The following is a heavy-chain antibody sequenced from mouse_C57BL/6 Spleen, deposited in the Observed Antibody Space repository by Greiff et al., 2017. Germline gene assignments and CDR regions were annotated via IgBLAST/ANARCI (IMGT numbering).Heavy chain of an antibody. J-gene: IGHJ4*01. CDR1: GYSFTGYY. Sequence: EVQLQQSGPELVKPGASVKISCKASGYSFTGYYMNWVKQSPEKSLEWIGEINPSTGGTTYNQKLKAKATLTVDKSSSTAYMQSMSLTAEDSAVYYCAIKLRDYYSMDYWGQGTSVTVSS. V-gene: IGHV1-42*01. CDR3: AIKLRDYYSMDY. D-gene: IGHD1-1*01. CDR2: INPSTGGT.